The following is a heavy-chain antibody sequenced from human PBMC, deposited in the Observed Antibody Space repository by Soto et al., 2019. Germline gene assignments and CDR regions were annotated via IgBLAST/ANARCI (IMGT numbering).Heavy chain of an antibody. J-gene: IGHJ4*02. V-gene: IGHV3-11*06. CDR2: ISSSAYT. CDR3: ARNFDSGGYYSDY. CDR1: GFPFSDYY. Sequence: GGSLRLSCAASGFPFSDYYMSLIRQAPGEGLEWISYISSSAYTIYADSVKGRFTISRDNAKNSLFLQMTSLRVEDTAVYYCARNFDSGGYYSDYWGQGTLVTVSS. D-gene: IGHD3-22*01.